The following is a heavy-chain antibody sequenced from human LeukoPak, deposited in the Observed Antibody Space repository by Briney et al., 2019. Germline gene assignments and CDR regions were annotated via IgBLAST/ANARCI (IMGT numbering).Heavy chain of an antibody. CDR3: ARSPTVTTYYYYYYMDV. V-gene: IGHV4-4*07. CDR1: GGSISSYY. J-gene: IGHJ6*03. D-gene: IGHD4-17*01. Sequence: SETLSLTCTVSGGSISSYYWSWIRQPAGKGLEGIGRIYTSGSTNYNPTLKSRVTMSVDTSKNQFSLKLSSVTAADTAVYYCARSPTVTTYYYYYYMDVWGKGTTVTVSS. CDR2: IYTSGST.